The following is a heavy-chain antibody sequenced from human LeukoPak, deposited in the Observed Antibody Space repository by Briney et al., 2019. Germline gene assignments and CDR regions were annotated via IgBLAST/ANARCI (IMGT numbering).Heavy chain of an antibody. CDR3: AKTMVSYCGGDCHDAFDI. CDR2: ISGSGGST. J-gene: IGHJ3*02. Sequence: PGRSLRLSCAASGFTFSSYAMSWVRQAPGKGLEWVSAISGSGGSTYYADPVKGRFTISRDNSKNTLYLQMNSLRAEDTAVYYCAKTMVSYCGGDCHDAFDIWGQGTMVTVSS. CDR1: GFTFSSYA. V-gene: IGHV3-23*01. D-gene: IGHD2-21*02.